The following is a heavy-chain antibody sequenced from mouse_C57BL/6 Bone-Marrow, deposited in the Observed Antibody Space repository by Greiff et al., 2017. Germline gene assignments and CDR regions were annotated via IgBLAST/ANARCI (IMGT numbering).Heavy chain of an antibody. Sequence: EVMLVESGGGLVKPGGSLKLSCAASGFTFSDYGMHWVRQAPEKGLEWVAYISSGSSTIYYADTVKVRFTISRDNAKNTLFLQMTSLRSEDTAMYYCARGVITRVVARTAWFAYWGQGTLVTVSA. CDR1: GFTFSDYG. V-gene: IGHV5-17*01. CDR2: ISSGSSTI. CDR3: ARGVITRVVARTAWFAY. J-gene: IGHJ3*01. D-gene: IGHD1-1*01.